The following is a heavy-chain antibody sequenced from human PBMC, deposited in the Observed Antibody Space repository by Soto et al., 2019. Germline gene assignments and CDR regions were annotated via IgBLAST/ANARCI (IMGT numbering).Heavy chain of an antibody. Sequence: SETLSLTCTVSGGSVSSGSYYWSWIRQPPGKGLEWIGYIYYSGSTNYNPPLKSQVTISVDTSKNQFSLKLSSVTAADTAVYYCARGLRVGATFGRWFDPWGQGTLVTVSS. D-gene: IGHD1-26*01. CDR3: ARGLRVGATFGRWFDP. CDR2: IYYSGST. J-gene: IGHJ5*02. V-gene: IGHV4-61*01. CDR1: GGSVSSGSYY.